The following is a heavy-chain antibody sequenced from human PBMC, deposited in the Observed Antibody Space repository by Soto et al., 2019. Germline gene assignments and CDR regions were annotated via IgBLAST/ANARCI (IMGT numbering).Heavy chain of an antibody. CDR2: IWYDGSNK. D-gene: IGHD2-21*02. CDR3: ARVGRYCGGDCYSPYFDY. V-gene: IGHV3-33*01. Sequence: QVQLVESGGGVVQPGRSLRLSCAASGFTFSSYGMHWVRQAPGKGLEWVAVIWYDGSNKYYADSVKGRFTISRDNSKNTLYLQMNSLRAEDTAVYYCARVGRYCGGDCYSPYFDYWGQGTLVTVSS. J-gene: IGHJ4*02. CDR1: GFTFSSYG.